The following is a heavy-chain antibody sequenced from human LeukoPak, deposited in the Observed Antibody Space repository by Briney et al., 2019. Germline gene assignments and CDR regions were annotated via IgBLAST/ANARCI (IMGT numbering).Heavy chain of an antibody. D-gene: IGHD2-21*01. CDR1: GFTFSSYW. Sequence: PGGALRLSCAAPGFTFSSYWMHWVRQAPGKGLGWVSRINSDGSSTSYADSVKGRFTIYRDNAKNTLYMQMSSVRAEDKAVYYCARDVMALGPILVATGDYWGQGTLVTVSS. V-gene: IGHV3-74*01. CDR2: INSDGSST. J-gene: IGHJ4*02. CDR3: ARDVMALGPILVATGDY.